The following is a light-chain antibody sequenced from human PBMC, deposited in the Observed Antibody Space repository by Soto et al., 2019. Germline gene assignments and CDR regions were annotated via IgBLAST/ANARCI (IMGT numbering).Light chain of an antibody. Sequence: DIVLTQSPGTLSLSRGEGATLSCRASQSVSSSYLAWYQQKPGQAPRLLIYGASSRATGIPDRFSGSGSGTDFTLTISRLEPEDGAVYYCQQYANSPLAFGPGTKVDIK. CDR1: QSVSSSY. J-gene: IGKJ3*01. CDR3: QQYANSPLA. V-gene: IGKV3-20*01. CDR2: GAS.